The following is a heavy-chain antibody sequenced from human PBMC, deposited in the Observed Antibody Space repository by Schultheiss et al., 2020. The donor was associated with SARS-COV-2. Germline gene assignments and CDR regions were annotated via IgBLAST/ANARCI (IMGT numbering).Heavy chain of an antibody. V-gene: IGHV3-74*01. CDR3: ARSKSAVAGTAHGY. CDR1: GFTFSSYW. Sequence: GGSLRLSCAASGFTFSSYWMSWVRQAPGKGLVWVSRINSDGSSTSYADSVKGRFTISRDNAKNSLYLQMNSLRAEDTAVYYCARSKSAVAGTAHGYWGQGTLVTVSS. D-gene: IGHD6-19*01. CDR2: INSDGSST. J-gene: IGHJ4*02.